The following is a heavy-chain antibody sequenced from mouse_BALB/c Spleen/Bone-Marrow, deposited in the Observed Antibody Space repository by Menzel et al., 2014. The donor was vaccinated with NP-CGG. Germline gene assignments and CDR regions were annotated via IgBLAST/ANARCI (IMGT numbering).Heavy chain of an antibody. CDR3: SRGDYFDY. CDR1: GYTFSSYW. Sequence: QAQLQQSGAELMKPGASVKISCKATGYTFSSYWIEWVKQRPGHGLEWIGEILPGSGSTNYNEKFKGKATFTADTSSNTAYMQLSSLTPEDSAAYYCSRGDYFDYWGQSTTLTVAS. V-gene: IGHV1-9*01. CDR2: ILPGSGST. J-gene: IGHJ2*01.